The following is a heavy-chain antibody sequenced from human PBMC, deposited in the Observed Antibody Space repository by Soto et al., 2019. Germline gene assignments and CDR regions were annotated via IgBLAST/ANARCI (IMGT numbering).Heavy chain of an antibody. D-gene: IGHD6-13*01. Sequence: ASVKVCCKAPCYTFTSYGISLSRHYPGQGLEWMGWISAYNGNTNYAQKLQGRVTMTTDTSTSTAYMELRSLRSDDTAVYYCASTSSSWYTNNWFDPWGQGTLVAVSS. CDR2: ISAYNGNT. CDR3: ASTSSSWYTNNWFDP. V-gene: IGHV1-18*01. CDR1: CYTFTSYG. J-gene: IGHJ5*02.